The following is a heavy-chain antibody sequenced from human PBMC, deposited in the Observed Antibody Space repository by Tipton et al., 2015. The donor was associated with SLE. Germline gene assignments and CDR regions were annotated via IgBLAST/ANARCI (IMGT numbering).Heavy chain of an antibody. D-gene: IGHD2-8*02. Sequence: TLSLTCSASGGSTNTGGSYWGWIRQRPGKGLEWLGYIFHSGTTYYNPSLKSRLIISVDTSKNQFSLKLTSVTAADTAVYYCARSPYWEGGYFDSWGQGILVTVSS. J-gene: IGHJ4*02. V-gene: IGHV4-31*03. CDR3: ARSPYWEGGYFDS. CDR1: GGSTNTGGSY. CDR2: IFHSGTT.